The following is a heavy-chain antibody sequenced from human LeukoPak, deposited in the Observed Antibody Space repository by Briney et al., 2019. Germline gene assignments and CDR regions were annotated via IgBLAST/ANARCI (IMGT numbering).Heavy chain of an antibody. J-gene: IGHJ6*02. CDR1: GYTFTSYG. CDR2: MNPNSGNT. CDR3: ARVPIVVVPAAMRPPYYYYGMDV. D-gene: IGHD2-2*01. Sequence: GASVKVSCKASGYTFTSYGINWVRQATGQGLEWMGWMNPNSGNTGYAQKFQGRVTMTRNTSISTAYMELSSLRSEDTAVYYCARVPIVVVPAAMRPPYYYYGMDVWGQGTTVTVSS. V-gene: IGHV1-8*02.